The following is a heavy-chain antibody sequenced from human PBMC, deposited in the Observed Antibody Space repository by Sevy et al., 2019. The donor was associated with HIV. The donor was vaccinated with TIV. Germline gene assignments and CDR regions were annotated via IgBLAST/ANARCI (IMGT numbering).Heavy chain of an antibody. J-gene: IGHJ6*02. CDR2: IKARADGGTT. V-gene: IGHV3-15*01. Sequence: GGSLRLSCAASGFTFSYAWMSWVRQAPGMGLEWVGRIKARADGGTTDYAAPVKGRFTISRDDSKNTLYLQMNSLKADDTAVYYCSTDPIIVLLVTDGMDVWGQWTTVTVSS. CDR3: STDPIIVLLVTDGMDV. CDR1: GFTFSYAW. D-gene: IGHD2-8*01.